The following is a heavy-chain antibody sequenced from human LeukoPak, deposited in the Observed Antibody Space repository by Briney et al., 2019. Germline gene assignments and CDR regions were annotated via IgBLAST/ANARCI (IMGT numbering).Heavy chain of an antibody. CDR1: GGSISSTHYY. J-gene: IGHJ5*02. CDR3: ARLGDSGSTLNWFDP. Sequence: SETLSLTCTVSGGSISSTHYYWGWIRKPPGKGLEWIGSIYSSGSTYYNPSLKSPVTIFVDTSKSQFSLKLSSVTAADTAVYYCARLGDSGSTLNWFDPWGQGTLVTVSS. V-gene: IGHV4-39*01. D-gene: IGHD3-10*01. CDR2: IYSSGST.